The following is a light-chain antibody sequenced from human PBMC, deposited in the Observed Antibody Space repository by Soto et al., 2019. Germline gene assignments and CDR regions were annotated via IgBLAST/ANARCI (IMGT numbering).Light chain of an antibody. CDR1: QSVSSR. V-gene: IGKV3-20*01. J-gene: IGKJ5*01. CDR3: QHYAGGSRIT. CDR2: GAS. Sequence: EIVMTQSPATPSVSPGERVTLSCRASQSVSSRLAWYQQKPGQAPRLLISGASSRATGIPDRFSGSGFGTDFTLTISRLEPEDFALYYCQHYAGGSRITFGQGTRLEIK.